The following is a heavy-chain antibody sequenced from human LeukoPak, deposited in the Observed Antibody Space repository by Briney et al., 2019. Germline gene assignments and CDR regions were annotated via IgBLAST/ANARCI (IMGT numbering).Heavy chain of an antibody. V-gene: IGHV3-23*01. CDR2: ISGSGDNT. CDR3: AKGKYYYDSGGYRDDAFDI. J-gene: IGHJ3*02. CDR1: RFTFSSYA. D-gene: IGHD3-22*01. Sequence: GGSLRLSCTASRFTFSSYAMSWVRQAPGEGLEWVSAISGSGDNTYYADSVKGRFTISRDNSKNTLYLQMISLRAEDTAVYYCAKGKYYYDSGGYRDDAFDIWGQGTMVTVSS.